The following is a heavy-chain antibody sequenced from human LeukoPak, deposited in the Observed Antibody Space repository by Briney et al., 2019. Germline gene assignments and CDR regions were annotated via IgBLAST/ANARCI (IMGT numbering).Heavy chain of an antibody. J-gene: IGHJ4*02. V-gene: IGHV4-39*07. CDR2: IYYSGST. Sequence: PSETLSLTCTVSGGSISSSSYDWGWIRQPPGKGLEWIGSIYYSGSTYYNPSLKSRVTISVDASKNQFSLKLSSVPAADTAVYYCASRRWGKLNSAFDYWGQGTLVTVSS. CDR3: ASRRWGKLNSAFDY. D-gene: IGHD3-16*01. CDR1: GGSISSSSYD.